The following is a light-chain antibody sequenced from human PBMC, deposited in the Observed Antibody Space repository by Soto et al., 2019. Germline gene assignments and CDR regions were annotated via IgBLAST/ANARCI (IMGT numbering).Light chain of an antibody. Sequence: ERVVTQSPSALSVWPGERATLSCRASQSVSSNLAWYQQKPGQAPRLLIYGASSRATGIPDRFSGSGSGTDFTLTIGVLEPEDFAVYYCQQYGSSSWTFCQGPKVDIK. CDR1: QSVSSN. CDR2: GAS. V-gene: IGKV3-20*01. CDR3: QQYGSSSWT. J-gene: IGKJ1*01.